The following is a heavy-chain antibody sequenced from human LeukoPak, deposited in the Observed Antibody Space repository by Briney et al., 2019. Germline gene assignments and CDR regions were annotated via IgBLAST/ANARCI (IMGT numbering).Heavy chain of an antibody. CDR2: ISYDGSNK. V-gene: IGHV3-30*18. CDR3: AKGPYSSGWYYFDY. CDR1: GFTFSSYG. D-gene: IGHD6-19*01. Sequence: GGTLRFSCAASGFTFSSYGMHWVRQAKGKGLEGVAVISYDGSNKYYADSVKGRFTISRDNSKNMLYLQMNSLRAEDTAVYCCAKGPYSSGWYYFDYWGQGTLVTVSS. J-gene: IGHJ4*02.